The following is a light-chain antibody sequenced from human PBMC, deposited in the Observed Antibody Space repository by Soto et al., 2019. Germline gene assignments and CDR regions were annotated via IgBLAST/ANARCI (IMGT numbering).Light chain of an antibody. V-gene: IGLV1-47*01. CDR2: RNN. CDR1: SSNIGSNY. CDR3: AAWDDSLSGRV. Sequence: QAVVTQPPSASGTPGQRVTSSCSGSSSNIGSNYVYWYQQLPGTAPKLLIYRNNQRPSGVPDRFSGSKSGTSASLAISGLRSEDEADYYCAAWDDSLSGRVFGGGTKLTVL. J-gene: IGLJ2*01.